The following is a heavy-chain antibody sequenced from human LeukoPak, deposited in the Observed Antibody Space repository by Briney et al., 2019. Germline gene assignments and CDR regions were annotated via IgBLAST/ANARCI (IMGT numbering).Heavy chain of an antibody. CDR1: GGSFSGYY. V-gene: IGHV4-34*01. Sequence: PSETLSLTCAVYGGSFSGYYWSWIRQPPGKGLEWIGEVNHSGSTNYNPSLKSRVTISVDTSRNQFSLKLSSVTAADAAVYYCACSIMTTVTSFGYWGQGTLVTVSS. CDR3: ACSIMTTVTSFGY. J-gene: IGHJ4*02. CDR2: VNHSGST. D-gene: IGHD4-17*01.